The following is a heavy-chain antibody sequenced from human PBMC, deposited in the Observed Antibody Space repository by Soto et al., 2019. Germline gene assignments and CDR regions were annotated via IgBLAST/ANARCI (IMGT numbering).Heavy chain of an antibody. V-gene: IGHV1-46*01. J-gene: IGHJ6*02. D-gene: IGHD3-22*01. CDR3: AGSGYYHNSGMDV. CDR1: GYTFTSYY. CDR2: INPSGGST. Sequence: ASVKVSCKASGYTFTSYYMHWVRQAPGQGLEWMGIINPSGGSTSYAQKFQGRVTISVDRSKNQFSLKLSSVTAAGTAVYYCAGSGYYHNSGMDVWGQGTTVTVSS.